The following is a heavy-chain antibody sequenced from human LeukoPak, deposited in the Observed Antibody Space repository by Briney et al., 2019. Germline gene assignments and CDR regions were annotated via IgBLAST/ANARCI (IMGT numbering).Heavy chain of an antibody. D-gene: IGHD1-26*01. CDR1: GDSINSGGFY. CDR2: IYHSGST. Sequence: SQTLSLTCNVSGDSINSGGFYWNWIRQPPGKGLEWIGYIYHSGSTYYNPSLKSRVTMSVDTSKNQFSLKLSSVTAADTAVYYCARDPRVGAKGINAFDIWGQGTMVTVSS. V-gene: IGHV4-30-2*01. J-gene: IGHJ3*02. CDR3: ARDPRVGAKGINAFDI.